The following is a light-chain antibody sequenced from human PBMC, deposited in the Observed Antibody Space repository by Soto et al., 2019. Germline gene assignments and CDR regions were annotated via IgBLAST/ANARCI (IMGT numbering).Light chain of an antibody. J-gene: IGKJ1*01. V-gene: IGKV1-13*02. CDR2: HAS. CDR1: QGISSA. Sequence: AIQLTQSPSSLSASVGDRVTITCRASQGISSALAWYQQKPGTAPKLLIYHASSLESGVPSRFSGRGSGTEFTLTISSLQPDDFATYYCQQYNSYSFGQGTKVVIK. CDR3: QQYNSYS.